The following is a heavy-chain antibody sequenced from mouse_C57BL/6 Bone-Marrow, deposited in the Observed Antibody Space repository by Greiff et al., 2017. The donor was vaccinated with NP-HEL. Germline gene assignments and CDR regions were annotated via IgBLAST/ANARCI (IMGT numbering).Heavy chain of an antibody. CDR3: ARERDYLAWFAY. CDR1: GYSFSSSW. CDR2: IYPGDGDT. V-gene: IGHV1-82*01. J-gene: IGHJ3*01. D-gene: IGHD5-5*01. Sequence: VQLQESGPELVKPGASVKISCKASGYSFSSSWMNWVKQRPGKGLEWIGRIYPGDGDTNYNGKFKGKATLTADKSSSTAYMQLSSLTSEDSAVYYCARERDYLAWFAYWGQGTLVTVSA.